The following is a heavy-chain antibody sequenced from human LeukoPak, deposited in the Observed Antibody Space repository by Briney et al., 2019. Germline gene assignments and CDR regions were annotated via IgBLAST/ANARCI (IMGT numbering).Heavy chain of an antibody. CDR3: ARGWNSGSYFDY. CDR2: INAGNGNT. D-gene: IGHD1-26*01. CDR1: GYTFTSYA. V-gene: IGHV1-3*01. J-gene: IGHJ4*02. Sequence: ALVKVSCKASGYTFTSYAMHWVRQAPGQRLEWMGWINAGNGNTKYSQKFQGRVTITRDTSASTVYMELSSLRSEDTAVYYCARGWNSGSYFDYWGQGTLVTVSS.